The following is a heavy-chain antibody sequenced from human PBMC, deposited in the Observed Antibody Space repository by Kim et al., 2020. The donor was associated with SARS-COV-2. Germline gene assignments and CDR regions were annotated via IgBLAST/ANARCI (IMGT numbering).Heavy chain of an antibody. CDR3: AQSHSIVVVASGRSNWFAP. J-gene: IGHJ5*02. Sequence: GGSLRLSCAASEFTFSSSAMSWVRQAPGKGLEWVSTINDRGDSTYYADSMQGRFTISRDNSRNTLYLQMHSLRAEDTAVYFCAQSHSIVVVASGRSNWFAPWGRGTLVTVSS. CDR1: EFTFSSSA. D-gene: IGHD2-2*01. V-gene: IGHV3-23*01. CDR2: INDRGDST.